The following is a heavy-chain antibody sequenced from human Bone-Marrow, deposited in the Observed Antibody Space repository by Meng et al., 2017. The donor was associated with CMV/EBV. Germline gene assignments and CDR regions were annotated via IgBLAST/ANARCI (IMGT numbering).Heavy chain of an antibody. V-gene: IGHV4-39*01. J-gene: IGHJ6*02. CDR1: GASVRSGEFL. CDR2: IYYSGTT. D-gene: IGHD3-16*02. CDR3: ARQPIVIAAYGLDV. Sequence: SETLSLTCTVSGASVRSGEFLWGWIRQPPGQGLEWIGNIYYSGTTYYSSSLQSRLAISIDTSNNQFSLQLSSVPAAATAVYCCARQPIVIAAYGLDVWGQGTTVAFS.